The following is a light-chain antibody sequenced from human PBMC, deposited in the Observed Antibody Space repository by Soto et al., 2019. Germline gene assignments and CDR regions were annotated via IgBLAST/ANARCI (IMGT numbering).Light chain of an antibody. V-gene: IGKV3-15*01. CDR3: QQYNNWPPYT. CDR2: GAS. Sequence: EIVMTQSPATLSLSPGERATLSCRASQSVSSNLAWYQQKPGQAPRLLIYGASTSATGIPARFSGSRSGTEFTLTISSLQSEDFAVYYCQQYNNWPPYTFGQGTKLEIK. CDR1: QSVSSN. J-gene: IGKJ2*01.